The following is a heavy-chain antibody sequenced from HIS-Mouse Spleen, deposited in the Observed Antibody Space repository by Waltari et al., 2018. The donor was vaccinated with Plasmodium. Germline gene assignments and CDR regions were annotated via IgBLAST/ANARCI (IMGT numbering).Heavy chain of an antibody. Sequence: QVQLQQWGAGLLKPSETLSLTCAVYGGSFSGYYWSWIRQPPGKGLEGIGEINHSGSTNYNPVLKSRVTISVDTSKNQFSLKLSSVTAADTAVYYCARGPGDIVATTFDYWGQGTLVTVSS. CDR1: GGSFSGYY. V-gene: IGHV4-34*01. J-gene: IGHJ4*02. CDR3: ARGPGDIVATTFDY. CDR2: INHSGST. D-gene: IGHD5-12*01.